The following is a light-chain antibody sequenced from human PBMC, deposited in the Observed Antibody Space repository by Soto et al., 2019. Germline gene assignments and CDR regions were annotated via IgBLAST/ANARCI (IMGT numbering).Light chain of an antibody. CDR2: GAS. J-gene: IGKJ2*01. Sequence: DIQVTQSPVSLSASVGDRVTITCRTSQGISTYLNWYQQKAGDAPRLPISGASDLENGVPSRFSGSGSGADFTLTINSLRPEDFATYYCQQAYIKPYTFGQGTKLEI. CDR3: QQAYIKPYT. V-gene: IGKV1-39*01. CDR1: QGISTY.